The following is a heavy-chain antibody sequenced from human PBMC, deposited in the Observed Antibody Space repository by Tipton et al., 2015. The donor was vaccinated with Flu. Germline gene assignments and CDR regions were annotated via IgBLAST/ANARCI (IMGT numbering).Heavy chain of an antibody. J-gene: IGHJ4*02. V-gene: IGHV4-61*02. Sequence: TLSLTCTVSGDSISSGTYYWRWFRQPAGKGLEWIGRIYTSGSTSYNSSLKSRVTISVDTSKNQFSRKMTSVTAADTAVYYCAATSYYYDSSVPLRDCWGQGTQVTVSS. D-gene: IGHD3-22*01. CDR1: GDSISSGTYY. CDR3: AATSYYYDSSVPLRDC. CDR2: IYTSGST.